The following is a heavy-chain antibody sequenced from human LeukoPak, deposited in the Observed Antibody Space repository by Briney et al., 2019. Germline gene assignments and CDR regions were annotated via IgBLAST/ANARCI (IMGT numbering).Heavy chain of an antibody. D-gene: IGHD1-26*01. CDR1: GFTLSTNA. Sequence: GGSLRLSCLTSGFTLSTNAMSWVRQAPGKGLEWISGISGSGASTYYADSVKGRFTFSRDDSRNTLYLQMNSLRGDDTAVYYCAKDVGKWESLHFFDYWGQGTLVTVSS. CDR2: ISGSGAST. CDR3: AKDVGKWESLHFFDY. V-gene: IGHV3-23*01. J-gene: IGHJ4*02.